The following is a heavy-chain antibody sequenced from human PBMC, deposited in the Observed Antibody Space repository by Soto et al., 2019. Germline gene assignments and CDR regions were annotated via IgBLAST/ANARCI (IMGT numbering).Heavy chain of an antibody. Sequence: SETLSLTCTVSGCSLRRSSFYWGWVRQPPGKGLEWIGSIYYSGSTYYNPSLKSRVTISVDTSKNQFSLKLSSVTAADTAVYYCARGQLVGNWFDPWGKGTLVTVSS. CDR2: IYYSGST. CDR3: ARGQLVGNWFDP. CDR1: GCSLRRSSFY. V-gene: IGHV4-39*01. J-gene: IGHJ5*02. D-gene: IGHD6-6*01.